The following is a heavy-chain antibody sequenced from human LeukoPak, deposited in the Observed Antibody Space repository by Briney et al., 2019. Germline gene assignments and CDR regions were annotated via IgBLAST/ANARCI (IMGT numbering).Heavy chain of an antibody. V-gene: IGHV3-23*01. CDR2: IGGSGVST. CDR1: GFTFSSYA. D-gene: IGHD1-1*01. Sequence: PGGSLRLSCAASGFTFSSYAMSWVRQAPGKGLEWVSAIGGSGVSTYYADPVKGRFAISRDNSKNTLYLQMNSLRAEDTAVYYCAKRTGATLASYYYYMDVWGKGTTVTVSS. CDR3: AKRTGATLASYYYYMDV. J-gene: IGHJ6*03.